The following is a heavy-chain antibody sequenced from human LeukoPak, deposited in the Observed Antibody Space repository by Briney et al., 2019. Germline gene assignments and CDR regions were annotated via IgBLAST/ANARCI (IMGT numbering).Heavy chain of an antibody. Sequence: SETLSLTCTVSGASISSSNYFWGWIRQPPGKGLEWIGNIFYRGNTYYNPSLKSRVTISVDTSKNQFSLKLSSVTAADTAVYYCARDGRFPPEVLPRYFDYWGQGTLVTVSS. CDR3: ARDGRFPPEVLPRYFDY. J-gene: IGHJ4*02. CDR1: GASISSSNYF. CDR2: IFYRGNT. D-gene: IGHD1-26*01. V-gene: IGHV4-39*07.